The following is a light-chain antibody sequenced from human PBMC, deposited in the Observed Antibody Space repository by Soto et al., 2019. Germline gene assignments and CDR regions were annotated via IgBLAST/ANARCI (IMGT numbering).Light chain of an antibody. Sequence: DIQMPQSPSTLSASLGDRVTITCRASQNINSWLAWYQQKPGKAPNLLIYKASSLQSGVPSRFSGSGSGTEFTLAISSLQPDDFAIYYCQQYDGYSLTFGGGTKVDI. V-gene: IGKV1-5*03. CDR1: QNINSW. CDR3: QQYDGYSLT. CDR2: KAS. J-gene: IGKJ4*01.